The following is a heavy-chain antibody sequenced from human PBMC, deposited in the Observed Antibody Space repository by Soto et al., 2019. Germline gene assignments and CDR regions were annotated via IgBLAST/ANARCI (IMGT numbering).Heavy chain of an antibody. D-gene: IGHD4-17*01. Sequence: SETLSLTCAVSGYSISSGYYWGWIRQPPGKGLEWIGSIYHSGSTYYNPSLKSRVTISVDTSKNQFSLKLSSVTAADTAVYYGARGPPSNSYAHYGRYWGQGTLVPVSS. CDR2: IYHSGST. J-gene: IGHJ4*02. CDR3: ARGPPSNSYAHYGRY. V-gene: IGHV4-38-2*01. CDR1: GYSISSGYY.